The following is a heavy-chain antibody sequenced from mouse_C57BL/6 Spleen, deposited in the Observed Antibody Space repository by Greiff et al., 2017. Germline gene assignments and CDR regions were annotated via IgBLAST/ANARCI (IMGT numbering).Heavy chain of an antibody. CDR2: INYGGSST. Sequence: EVMLVESEGGLVQPGSSMKLSCTASGFTFSDYYMAWVRQVPEKGLEWVANINYGGSSTYYLDSLKSRFIISRNNAKNILHLQMSILKSEDTATYDCARDEKYEGYFDYWGQGTTLTVSS. D-gene: IGHD5-1-1*01. CDR1: GFTFSDYY. J-gene: IGHJ2*01. CDR3: ARDEKYEGYFDY. V-gene: IGHV5-16*01.